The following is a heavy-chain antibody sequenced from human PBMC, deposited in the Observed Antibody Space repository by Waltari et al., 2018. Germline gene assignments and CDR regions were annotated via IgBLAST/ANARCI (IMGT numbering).Heavy chain of an antibody. CDR3: TRGLVVLDY. J-gene: IGHJ4*02. Sequence: EVQLVESGGGLVQPGRSLRLSCTASGFTFGDSAMSWVRQAPGKGLEWVGFIRSKAYGGTTEYAASVKGRFTISRDDSKSIAYLQMNSLKTEDTAVYYCTRGLVVLDYWGQGTLVTVSS. CDR2: IRSKAYGGTT. V-gene: IGHV3-49*04. D-gene: IGHD2-2*01. CDR1: GFTFGDSA.